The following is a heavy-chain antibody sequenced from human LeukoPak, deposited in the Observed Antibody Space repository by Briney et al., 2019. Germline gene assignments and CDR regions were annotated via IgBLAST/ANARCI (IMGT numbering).Heavy chain of an antibody. J-gene: IGHJ4*02. CDR2: ISNSDDST. CDR3: AKATGYLL. Sequence: GGSLRLSCAASGFPFSSFAMSWVRQAPGKGLEWVSTISNSDDSTYYADSVKGRFTISRDNSENTLFLRMTSLRAEDTAVYYCAKATGYLLWGQGTLVTVSS. CDR1: GFPFSSFA. D-gene: IGHD1-14*01. V-gene: IGHV3-23*01.